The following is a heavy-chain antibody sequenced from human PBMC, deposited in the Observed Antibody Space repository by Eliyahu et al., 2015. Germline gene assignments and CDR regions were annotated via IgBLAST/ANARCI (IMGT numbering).Heavy chain of an antibody. Sequence: PSGKALEWLALIYWNDDKRYSPSLKSRLTITKDTSKNQVVLTMTNMDPVDPATYYCAHILGNWGWSLIDYWGQGTLVTVSS. J-gene: IGHJ4*02. D-gene: IGHD7-27*01. V-gene: IGHV2-5*01. CDR3: AHILGNWGWSLIDY. CDR2: IYWNDDK.